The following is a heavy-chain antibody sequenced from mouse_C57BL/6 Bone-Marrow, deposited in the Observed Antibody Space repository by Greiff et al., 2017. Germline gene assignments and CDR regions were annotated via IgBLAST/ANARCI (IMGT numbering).Heavy chain of an antibody. V-gene: IGHV1-82*01. J-gene: IGHJ2*01. CDR2: IYPGDGDT. CDR3: ARNGYFLFDY. Sequence: VQLQESGPELVKPGASVKIPCKASGYAFSSSWMNWVKQRPGKGLEWIGRIYPGDGDTNYNGKFKGKATLTADKSSSTAYMQLSSLTSEDSAVYFCARNGYFLFDYWGQGTTLTVSS. CDR1: GYAFSSSW. D-gene: IGHD2-3*01.